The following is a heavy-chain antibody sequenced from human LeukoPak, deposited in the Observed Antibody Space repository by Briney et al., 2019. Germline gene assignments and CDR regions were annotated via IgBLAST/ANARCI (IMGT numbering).Heavy chain of an antibody. Sequence: GSVKVSCKASGYTFTDYYMHWVRLAPGQGLEWMGRFNPNSGGTNYAQKLHDRVTMTRDTSTSTAYMELTSLRTDDTAVYYCARSPVHAFDLWGQGTVVTVSS. V-gene: IGHV1-2*06. CDR2: FNPNSGGT. CDR3: ARSPVHAFDL. CDR1: GYTFTDYY. J-gene: IGHJ3*01.